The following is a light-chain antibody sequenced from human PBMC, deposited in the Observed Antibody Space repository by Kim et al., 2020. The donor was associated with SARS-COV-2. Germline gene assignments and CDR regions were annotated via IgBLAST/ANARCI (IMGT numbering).Light chain of an antibody. J-gene: IGLJ2*01. V-gene: IGLV6-57*03. CDR1: SGSIASKY. CDR2: EDN. Sequence: KPVPISCSRSSGSIASKYVQWYQRRPGSAPTTVIFEDNQRPSGVPDRFSGSIDSSSNSASLTISGLKTEDEADYYCQSYDSSNHVVFGGGTQLTVL. CDR3: QSYDSSNHVV.